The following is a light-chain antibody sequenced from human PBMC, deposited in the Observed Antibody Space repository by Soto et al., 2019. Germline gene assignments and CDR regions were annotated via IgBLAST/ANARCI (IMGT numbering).Light chain of an antibody. V-gene: IGLV7-43*01. CDR2: STD. J-gene: IGLJ2*01. CDR3: FICHGGAVI. CDR1: IGAVTSGHY. Sequence: QTVVTQEPSLTVSPGGTVTLTCASNIGAVTSGHYTNWLQQKPGQAPRALIYSTDTKHSWTPARFSGSLLGGKAALTLSGAQPEDEADYYGFICHGGAVIFGGGTKLTVL.